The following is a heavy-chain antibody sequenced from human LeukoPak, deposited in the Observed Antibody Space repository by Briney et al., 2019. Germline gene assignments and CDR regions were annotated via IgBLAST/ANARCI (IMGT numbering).Heavy chain of an antibody. J-gene: IGHJ3*02. D-gene: IGHD1-14*01. CDR2: MNPNSGNT. CDR1: GYTFTSYD. Sequence: ASVKVSCKASGYTFTSYDINWVRQATGQGLEWMGWMNPNSGNTGYAQKFQGRVTITRNTSISTAYMELSSLRSEDTAVYYCASGVTESDAFDIWGQGTMVTVSS. CDR3: ASGVTESDAFDI. V-gene: IGHV1-8*03.